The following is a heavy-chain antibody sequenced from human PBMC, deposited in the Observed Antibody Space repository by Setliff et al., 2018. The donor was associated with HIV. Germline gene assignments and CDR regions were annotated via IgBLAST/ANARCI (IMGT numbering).Heavy chain of an antibody. CDR3: AREDFNDLSAFDI. J-gene: IGHJ3*02. CDR1: GGSFSGYH. CDR2: IYHSATT. V-gene: IGHV4-34*01. D-gene: IGHD2-15*01. Sequence: SETLSLTCAVYGGSFSGYHWNWIRQFPGKGLEWIGSIYHSATTYYNPSLWGRVTISIDTSKNQFSLELSSVTAADTAVYYCAREDFNDLSAFDIWGQGTRVTVSS.